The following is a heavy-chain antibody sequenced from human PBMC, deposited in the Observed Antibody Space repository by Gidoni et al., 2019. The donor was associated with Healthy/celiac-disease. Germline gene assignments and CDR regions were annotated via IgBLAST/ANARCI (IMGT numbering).Heavy chain of an antibody. CDR2: IYSGGST. J-gene: IGHJ4*02. CDR3: ARAVAPAWGYGDPENDY. CDR1: GFPVSSNY. Sequence: EVQLVESGGGLVQPGGSLRLSCAASGFPVSSNYMSWVRQAPGKGLEWVSVIYSGGSTYYADAVKGRFTISRDNSKNTLYLQMNSLRAEDTAVYYCARAVAPAWGYGDPENDYWGQGTLVTVSS. V-gene: IGHV3-66*01. D-gene: IGHD4-17*01.